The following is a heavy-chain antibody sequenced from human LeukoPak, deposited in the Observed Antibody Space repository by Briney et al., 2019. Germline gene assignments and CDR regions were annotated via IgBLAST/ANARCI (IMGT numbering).Heavy chain of an antibody. J-gene: IGHJ4*02. CDR2: IDYGGSVT. V-gene: IGHV3-23*01. Sequence: GGSLRLSCSASGFTFTAYTMNWVRQAPGKGPEWVCYIDYGGSVTHYADSVKGRFTISRDNSKNTLYLQMNSLRAEDTAVYYCAKDPGPRYCSGGSCYNWGQGTLVTVSS. CDR3: AKDPGPRYCSGGSCYN. D-gene: IGHD2-15*01. CDR1: GFTFTAYT.